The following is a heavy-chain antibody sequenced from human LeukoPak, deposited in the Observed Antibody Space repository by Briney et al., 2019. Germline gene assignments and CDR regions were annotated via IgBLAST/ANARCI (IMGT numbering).Heavy chain of an antibody. Sequence: SETLSLTCAVYGGSFSGYYWSWIRQPPGKGLEWIGEINHSGSTNYNPSLKSRVTISVDTPKNQFSLKLSSVTAADTAVYYCARRAVTTDYWGQGTLVTVSS. CDR3: ARRAVTTDY. CDR2: INHSGST. J-gene: IGHJ4*02. D-gene: IGHD4-17*01. CDR1: GGSFSGYY. V-gene: IGHV4-34*01.